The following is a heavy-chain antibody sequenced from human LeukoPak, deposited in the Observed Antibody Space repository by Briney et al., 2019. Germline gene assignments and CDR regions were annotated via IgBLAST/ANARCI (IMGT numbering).Heavy chain of an antibody. D-gene: IGHD3-3*01. V-gene: IGHV4-4*02. J-gene: IGHJ4*02. CDR1: GGSISSSNW. CDR2: IYHSGST. Sequence: PSETLSLTCAVSGGSISSSNWWSWVRQPPGKGLECIGEIYHSGSTNYNPSLKSRVTISVDKSKNQFSLKLSSVTAADTAVYYCARDKSGRDDGFDYWGQGTLVTVSS. CDR3: ARDKSGRDDGFDY.